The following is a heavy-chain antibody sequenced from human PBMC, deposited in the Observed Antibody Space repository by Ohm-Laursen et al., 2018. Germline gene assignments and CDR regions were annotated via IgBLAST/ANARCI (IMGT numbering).Heavy chain of an antibody. CDR1: GGSISSSSYY. CDR3: ARLWYSGSYLDAFDI. D-gene: IGHD1-26*01. Sequence: PSETLSLTCTVSGGSISSSSYYWGWIRQPPGKGLEWIGSIYYSGSTYYNPPLKSRVTISVDTSKNQFSLKLSSVTAADTAVYYCARLWYSGSYLDAFDIWGQGTMVTVSS. V-gene: IGHV4-39*01. J-gene: IGHJ3*02. CDR2: IYYSGST.